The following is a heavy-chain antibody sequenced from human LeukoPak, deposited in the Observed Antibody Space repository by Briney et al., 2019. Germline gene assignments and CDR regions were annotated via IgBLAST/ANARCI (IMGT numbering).Heavy chain of an antibody. J-gene: IGHJ5*02. Sequence: PSETLSLTCTVSGGSISSYYWSWIRQPAGKGLEWIGRIYTSGSTNYNPSLKSRVTMSVETSKNQFSLKLSSVTAADTAVYYCARDGWDIVVVPAWSWFDPWGQGTLVTVSS. CDR3: ARDGWDIVVVPAWSWFDP. CDR1: GGSISSYY. D-gene: IGHD2-2*01. V-gene: IGHV4-4*07. CDR2: IYTSGST.